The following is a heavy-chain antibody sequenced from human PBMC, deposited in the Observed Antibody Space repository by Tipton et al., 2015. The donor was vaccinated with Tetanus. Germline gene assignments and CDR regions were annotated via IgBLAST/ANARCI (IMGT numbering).Heavy chain of an antibody. D-gene: IGHD6-19*01. Sequence: QSGAEVKKPGESLKISCQGSGYSFPSYWITWVRQMPGKGLEWMGIIYPGNSETRYSPSFEGLVTVSVDKSISTAYLQWRSLKASDTAIYYCARHGGSAVAGTIDSWGQGTLVTVSS. CDR3: ARHGGSAVAGTIDS. J-gene: IGHJ4*02. V-gene: IGHV5-51*01. CDR2: IYPGNSET. CDR1: GYSFPSYW.